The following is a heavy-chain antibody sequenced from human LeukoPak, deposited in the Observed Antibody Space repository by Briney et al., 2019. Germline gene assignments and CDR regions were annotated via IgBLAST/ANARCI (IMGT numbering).Heavy chain of an antibody. Sequence: PGGSLRLSCAASGFTLRSHGMHRVRQAPGKGLEWVAVFWAHGRSEYYADSVKGRFSISRDTSRSTMYLQMNSLRVEDTAVYYCARDDDTSSHYSLFEYWGQGTRVTVSS. CDR1: GFTLRSHG. J-gene: IGHJ4*02. CDR3: ARDDDTSSHYSLFEY. D-gene: IGHD3-22*01. V-gene: IGHV3-33*01. CDR2: FWAHGRSE.